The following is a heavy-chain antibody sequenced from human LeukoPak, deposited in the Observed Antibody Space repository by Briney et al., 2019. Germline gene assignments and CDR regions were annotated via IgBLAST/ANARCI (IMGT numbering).Heavy chain of an antibody. V-gene: IGHV4-61*02. D-gene: IGHD1-7*01. Sequence: SQTLSLTCTVSGGSISSGSYYWSWIRQPAGKGLEWIGRIYTSGSTNYNPSLKSRVTISVDTSKNQFSLTLSSVTAADTAVYYCARENWNYGTVDYWGQGTLVTVSS. CDR1: GGSISSGSYY. CDR3: ARENWNYGTVDY. CDR2: IYTSGST. J-gene: IGHJ4*02.